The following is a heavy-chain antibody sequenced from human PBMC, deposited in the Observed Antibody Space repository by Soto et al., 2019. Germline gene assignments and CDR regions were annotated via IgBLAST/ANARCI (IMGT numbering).Heavy chain of an antibody. D-gene: IGHD2-2*01. V-gene: IGHV4-4*02. CDR2: ISHSGHT. CDR3: ARKTISVPGDT. J-gene: IGHJ5*02. CDR1: GGSISSTNW. Sequence: SETLSLTCAVSGGSISSTNWLSWVRQSPGKGLEWIGEISHSGHTQYHPSLQSRVTISKDESKSQFSLNLTSVTAADTAVYYCARKTISVPGDTWGQGTLVTVSS.